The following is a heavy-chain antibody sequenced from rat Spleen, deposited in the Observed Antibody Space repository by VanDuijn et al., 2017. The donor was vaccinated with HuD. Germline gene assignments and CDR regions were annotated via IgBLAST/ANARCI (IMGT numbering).Heavy chain of an antibody. J-gene: IGHJ3*01. CDR1: GFTFSYFP. Sequence: EVQLVESGGGLVQPEGSMKLSCAASGFTFSYFPMTWVRQAPTKGLEWVATISSGGGSYFRDSVKGRFTISRDNAKSTLCLHMDSLRSEDTATYYCATAGARISRFAYWGQGTLVTVSS. V-gene: IGHV5-46*01. CDR3: ATAGARISRFAY. CDR2: ISSGGGS. D-gene: IGHD2-7*01.